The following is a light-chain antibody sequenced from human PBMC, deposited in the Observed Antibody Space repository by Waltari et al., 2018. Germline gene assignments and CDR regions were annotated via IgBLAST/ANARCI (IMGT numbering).Light chain of an antibody. Sequence: EIVLTQSPPTLSLSPGARATLSCRASHSVREYLAWYQQRPGQAPRLLIYDASNRATGVPARFSGTGYETDFTLTINNLEPEDFAVYYCQQRSSWPLTFGGGSKVEIK. V-gene: IGKV3-11*01. CDR3: QQRSSWPLT. J-gene: IGKJ4*01. CDR1: HSVREY. CDR2: DAS.